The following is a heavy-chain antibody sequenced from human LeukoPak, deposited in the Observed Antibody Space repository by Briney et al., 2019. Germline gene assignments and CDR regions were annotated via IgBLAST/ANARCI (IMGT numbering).Heavy chain of an antibody. CDR1: GGSISSYY. Sequence: SETLSLTCTVSGGSISSYYWSWIRQPPGKGLEWIWYIYYSGSTNYNPSLKSRVTISVDTSKNQFSLKLSSVTAADTAVYYCARDGAGLDYWGQGTLVTVSS. J-gene: IGHJ4*02. CDR2: IYYSGST. CDR3: ARDGAGLDY. D-gene: IGHD3-16*01. V-gene: IGHV4-59*01.